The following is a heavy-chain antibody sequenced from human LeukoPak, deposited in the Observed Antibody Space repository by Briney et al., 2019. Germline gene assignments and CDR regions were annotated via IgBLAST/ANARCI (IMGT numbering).Heavy chain of an antibody. V-gene: IGHV3-23*01. D-gene: IGHD5-18*01. Sequence: GGSLRLSCAASGFTFSSYAMSWVRQAPGKGLEWVSAISGSGGSTYYADSVKGRFTISRDNAKNSLYLQMNSLRAEDTAVYYCARDGTAMVTGSWYFDLWGRGTLVTVSS. CDR3: ARDGTAMVTGSWYFDL. J-gene: IGHJ2*01. CDR2: ISGSGGST. CDR1: GFTFSSYA.